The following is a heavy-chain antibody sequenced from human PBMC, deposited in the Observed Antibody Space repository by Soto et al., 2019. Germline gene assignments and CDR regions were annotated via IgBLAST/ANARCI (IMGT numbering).Heavy chain of an antibody. V-gene: IGHV4-34*01. D-gene: IGHD3-3*01. Sequence: QVQLQQWGAGLLKPSETLSLTCAVYGGSLSGYYWNWIRQPPGKGLEWIGEIDHSGYTNYNPSLKSRVTISVDTSKNQFSLRLTSVTAADTAVYYCARVRDWFDPWGQGTLVTVSS. CDR1: GGSLSGYY. CDR3: ARVRDWFDP. CDR2: IDHSGYT. J-gene: IGHJ5*02.